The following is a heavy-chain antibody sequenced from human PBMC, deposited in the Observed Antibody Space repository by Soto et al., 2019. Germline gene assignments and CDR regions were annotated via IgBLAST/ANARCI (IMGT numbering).Heavy chain of an antibody. J-gene: IGHJ3*02. D-gene: IGHD3-9*01. V-gene: IGHV4-31*03. CDR3: AREHSYYDILTGYYGPSAFDI. Sequence: PSETLSLTCTVSGGSISSGGYYWSWIRQHPGKGLEWIGYIYYSGSTYYNPSLKSRVTISVDTSKNQFSLKLSSVTAADTAVYYCAREHSYYDILTGYYGPSAFDIWGQGTMVT. CDR1: GGSISSGGYY. CDR2: IYYSGST.